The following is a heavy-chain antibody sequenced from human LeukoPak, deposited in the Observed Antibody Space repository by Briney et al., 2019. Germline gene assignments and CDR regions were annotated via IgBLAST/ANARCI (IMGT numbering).Heavy chain of an antibody. CDR1: GGSISSSSYY. CDR3: ARDGGYDYVWGSYRHNFDY. V-gene: IGHV4-39*07. CDR2: IYYSGST. D-gene: IGHD3-16*02. Sequence: PSETLSLTCTVSGGSISSSSYYWGWIRQPPGKGLEWIGSIYYSGSTYYNPSLKSRVTISVDTSKNQFSLKLSSVTAADTAVYYCARDGGYDYVWGSYRHNFDYWGQGTLVTVSS. J-gene: IGHJ4*02.